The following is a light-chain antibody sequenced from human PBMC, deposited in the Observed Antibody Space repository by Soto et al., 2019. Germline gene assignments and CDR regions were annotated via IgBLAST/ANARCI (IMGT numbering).Light chain of an antibody. CDR3: QQLNSYPYT. V-gene: IGKV1-9*01. Sequence: DLQLTQSPSFLAASVGDRVTITCRASQGIASFLAWYQQKPGKAPKLLIYSATTLQTGVSSRFSGSRSEPEFTLTISSLQPEDFATYYCQQLNSYPYTFAQGTKLEIK. J-gene: IGKJ2*01. CDR2: SAT. CDR1: QGIASF.